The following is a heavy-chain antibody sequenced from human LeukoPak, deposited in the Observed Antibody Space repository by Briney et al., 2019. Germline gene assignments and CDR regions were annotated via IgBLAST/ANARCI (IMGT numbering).Heavy chain of an antibody. Sequence: GGSLRLSCAASGFTFSSYAMSWVRQAPGKGLEWVSAISGSGGSTCYADSVKGRFTIPRDNSKNTLYLQMNSLRAEDTAVYYCAKDRRGPAAGTWYFESWGQGNLVTVSS. D-gene: IGHD6-13*01. CDR2: ISGSGGST. CDR1: GFTFSSYA. J-gene: IGHJ4*02. CDR3: AKDRRGPAAGTWYFES. V-gene: IGHV3-23*01.